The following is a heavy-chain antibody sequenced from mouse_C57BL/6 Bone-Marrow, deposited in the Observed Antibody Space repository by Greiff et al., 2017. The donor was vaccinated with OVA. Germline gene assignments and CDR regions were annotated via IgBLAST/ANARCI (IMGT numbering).Heavy chain of an antibody. Sequence: EVKVVESGEGLVKPGGSLKLSCAASGFTFSSYAMSWVRQTPEKRLEWVAYISSGGDYIYYADTVKGRFPISRDNARNTLYLQMSSLKSEDTAMYYCTRRAYSNYAMDYWGQGTSVTVSS. CDR1: GFTFSSYA. CDR2: ISSGGDYI. CDR3: TRRAYSNYAMDY. D-gene: IGHD2-5*01. J-gene: IGHJ4*01. V-gene: IGHV5-9-1*02.